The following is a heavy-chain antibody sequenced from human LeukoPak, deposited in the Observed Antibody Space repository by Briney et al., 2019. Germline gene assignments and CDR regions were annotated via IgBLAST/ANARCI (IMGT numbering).Heavy chain of an antibody. CDR1: GFTFSNYA. CDR2: ISSSGSTI. CDR3: AREDQLLYDY. J-gene: IGHJ4*02. V-gene: IGHV3-11*04. D-gene: IGHD2-2*02. Sequence: GGSLRLSCAASGFTFSNYAMSWVRQTPGKGLEWVSYISSSGSTIYYADSVKGRFTISRDNAKNSLYLQMNSLRAEGTAVYYCAREDQLLYDYWGQGTLVTVSS.